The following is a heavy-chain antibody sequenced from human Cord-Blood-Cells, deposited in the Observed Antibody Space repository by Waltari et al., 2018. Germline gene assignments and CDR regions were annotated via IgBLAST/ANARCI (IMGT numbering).Heavy chain of an antibody. J-gene: IGHJ6*02. CDR3: AKGGDYDILTGYPKPYYYYGMDV. V-gene: IGHV3-30*18. Sequence: EAVVQPGRSLRLSCAASGFTFSSYGMHWVRQAPGKGLEWVAVISYDGSNKYYVDSVKGRFTISRDNSKNTLYLQMNSLRAEDTAVYYCAKGGDYDILTGYPKPYYYYGMDVWGQGTTVTVSS. CDR1: GFTFSSYG. D-gene: IGHD3-9*01. CDR2: ISYDGSNK.